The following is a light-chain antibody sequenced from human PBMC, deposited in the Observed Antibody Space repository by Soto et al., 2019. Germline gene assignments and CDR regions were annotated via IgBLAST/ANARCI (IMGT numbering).Light chain of an antibody. CDR3: QQYASSVT. J-gene: IGKJ4*01. Sequence: EIVWTQSPATLSLSPGGRATLACRASQSVGNYLAWYQQKPGQAPRLLIYGASNRATGIPDRFSGSGSGTDFTLTISRLEPEDLAVYYCQQYASSVTFGGGTKVDIK. CDR2: GAS. V-gene: IGKV3-20*01. CDR1: QSVGNY.